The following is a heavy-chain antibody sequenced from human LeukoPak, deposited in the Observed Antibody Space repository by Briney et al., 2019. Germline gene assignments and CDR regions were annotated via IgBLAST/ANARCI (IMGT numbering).Heavy chain of an antibody. J-gene: IGHJ4*02. Sequence: GGSLRLSCVASGFTFSTYGMSWVRQAPGKGLEWVSAISGSGGSTYYADSVKGRFTITRDNSKNTLYLQMNSLRAEDTAVYYCAREGGAAGTGFDYWGQGTLVTVSS. CDR1: GFTFSTYG. V-gene: IGHV3-23*01. D-gene: IGHD6-13*01. CDR2: ISGSGGST. CDR3: AREGGAAGTGFDY.